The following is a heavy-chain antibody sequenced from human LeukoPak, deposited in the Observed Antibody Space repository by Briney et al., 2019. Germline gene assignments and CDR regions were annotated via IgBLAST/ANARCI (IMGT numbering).Heavy chain of an antibody. D-gene: IGHD3-10*01. Sequence: SETLSLTCAVSGGSISSSNWWSWVRQPPGKGLEWIGETFHGGSTNFNPSLKSRVTMSVDRSKNQFSLNLSSVTAADTAVYYCARGEDHGSGTVHFDYWGQGTLVTVSS. J-gene: IGHJ4*02. CDR1: GGSISSSNW. CDR3: ARGEDHGSGTVHFDY. CDR2: TFHGGST. V-gene: IGHV4-4*02.